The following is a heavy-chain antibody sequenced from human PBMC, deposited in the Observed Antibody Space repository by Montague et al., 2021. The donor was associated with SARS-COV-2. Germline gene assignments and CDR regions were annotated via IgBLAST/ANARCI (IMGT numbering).Heavy chain of an antibody. CDR1: LHSFSVEL. V-gene: IGHV4-34*01. Sequence: SETLSLTCAVYLHSFSVELWRWTREHPSERQSPNGLVCHLLLANNNPSLQSRVPISVDTSTKQISLKLRSLTAADTAVYYCARATDYDFWSGFLWYKWFGNWGQGTTVIVSS. J-gene: IGHJ5*02. CDR3: ARATDYDFWSGFLWYKWFGN. D-gene: IGHD3-3*01. CDR2: VCHLLLA.